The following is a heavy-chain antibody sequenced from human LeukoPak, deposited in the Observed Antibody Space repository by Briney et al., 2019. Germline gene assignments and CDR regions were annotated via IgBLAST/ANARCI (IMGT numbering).Heavy chain of an antibody. Sequence: SETLSLTCTVSGGSISSYYWSWIRQPPGKGLEWIAYISDIGSINYNPSLKSRVTISVDTSKNQFSLKLSSVTAADTAVYYCARDIVVVPAASLFDYWGQGTLVTVSS. D-gene: IGHD2-2*01. CDR1: GGSISSYY. CDR3: ARDIVVVPAASLFDY. CDR2: ISDIGSI. J-gene: IGHJ4*02. V-gene: IGHV4-59*12.